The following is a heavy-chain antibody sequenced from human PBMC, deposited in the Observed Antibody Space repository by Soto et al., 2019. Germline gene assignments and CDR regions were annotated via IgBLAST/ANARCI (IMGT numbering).Heavy chain of an antibody. CDR1: GGSFSGYY. V-gene: IGHV4-34*01. CDR2: INHSENT. J-gene: IGHJ5*02. CDR3: ARGTQMGSYNWFDP. Sequence: SETLSLTCAVYGGSFSGYYWSWIRQPPGKGLEWIGEINHSENTNYSPSLKSRVTISIDTSKNQFSLKLKPVTAADTAVYYCARGTQMGSYNWFDPWGQGTLVTVSS. D-gene: IGHD3-16*01.